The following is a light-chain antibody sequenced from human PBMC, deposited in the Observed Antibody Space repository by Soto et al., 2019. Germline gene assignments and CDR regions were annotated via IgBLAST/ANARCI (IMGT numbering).Light chain of an antibody. CDR2: KAS. V-gene: IGKV1-5*03. Sequence: DLTMTHSPSTVSAVVGDRFTISFRASQSISTWLAWYQQKPGKAPKLLIYKASNLESGFPSRFSGSGSGTEFTLIFNSLQVDDFATYYCQQYYSFPWTFGQGTKVDIK. J-gene: IGKJ1*01. CDR3: QQYYSFPWT. CDR1: QSISTW.